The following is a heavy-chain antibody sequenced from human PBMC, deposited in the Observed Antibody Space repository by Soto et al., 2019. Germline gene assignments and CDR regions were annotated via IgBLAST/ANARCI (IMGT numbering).Heavy chain of an antibody. CDR1: GGSISSYY. Sequence: SETLSLTCTVSGGSISSYYWNWIRQPPGKGLEWIGYIYYSGTTNYNPSLKSRLTISVDTSKNQFSLKLNSVTAADTAVYYCARRYGSAIDYWGQGTLVTVSS. D-gene: IGHD1-26*01. CDR2: IYYSGTT. V-gene: IGHV4-59*08. CDR3: ARRYGSAIDY. J-gene: IGHJ4*02.